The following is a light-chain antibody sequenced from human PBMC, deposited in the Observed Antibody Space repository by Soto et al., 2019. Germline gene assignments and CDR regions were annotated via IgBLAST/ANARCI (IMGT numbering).Light chain of an antibody. CDR1: QDIGHY. V-gene: IGKV1D-8*01. J-gene: IGKJ2*01. CDR3: QQYYTFPLYT. Sequence: VIWMTQSPSFLSAIRGDRVTIRCRMSQDIGHYLAWYRQKPGKAPEPLIYDTSRLQTGAPSRFSGSGSGTYFTLTISSLQSEDFATYYCQQYYTFPLYTFGQGTKLEI. CDR2: DTS.